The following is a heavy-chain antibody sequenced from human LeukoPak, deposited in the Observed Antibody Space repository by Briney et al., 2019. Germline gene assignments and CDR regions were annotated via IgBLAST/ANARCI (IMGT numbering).Heavy chain of an antibody. J-gene: IGHJ6*03. V-gene: IGHV4-34*01. CDR2: INHSGST. Sequence: PSETLSLTCAVYGGSFSGYYWSWIRQPPGKGLEWIGEINHSGSTNYNPSLKSRVTISVDTSKNQFSLKLSSVTAADTAVYYCASLWGSGSYYYCYYYMDVWGKGTTVTVSS. D-gene: IGHD3-10*01. CDR3: ASLWGSGSYYYCYYYMDV. CDR1: GGSFSGYY.